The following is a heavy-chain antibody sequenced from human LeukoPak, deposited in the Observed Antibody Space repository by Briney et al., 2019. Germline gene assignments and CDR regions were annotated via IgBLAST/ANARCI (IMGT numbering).Heavy chain of an antibody. Sequence: SETLSLTCTVSGGSISSYYWSWIRQPPGKGLEWIGYIYHSGSTYYNPSPKSRVTISVDRSKNQFSLNLSSVTAADTAVYYCARTYGRPPEIYYYYYMDVWGKGTTVTVSS. V-gene: IGHV4-59*12. CDR1: GGSISSYY. J-gene: IGHJ6*03. CDR3: ARTYGRPPEIYYYYYMDV. D-gene: IGHD1-14*01. CDR2: IYHSGST.